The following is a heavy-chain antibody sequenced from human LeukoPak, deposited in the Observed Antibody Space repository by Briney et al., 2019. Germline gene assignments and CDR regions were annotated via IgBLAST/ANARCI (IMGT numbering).Heavy chain of an antibody. CDR2: IRSKANSYAT. V-gene: IGHV3-73*01. D-gene: IGHD3-22*01. CDR1: GFTFSGSA. Sequence: GGSLRLSCAASGFTFSGSAMHWVRQASGKGLEWVGRIRSKANSYATAYAASVKGRFAISRDDSKNMAYLQMNSLKTEDTAVYYCTRRNYYDSSDFDYWGQGTLVTVSS. CDR3: TRRNYYDSSDFDY. J-gene: IGHJ4*02.